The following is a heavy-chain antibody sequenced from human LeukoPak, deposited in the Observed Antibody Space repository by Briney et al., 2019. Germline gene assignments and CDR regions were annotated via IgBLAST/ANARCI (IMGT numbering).Heavy chain of an antibody. CDR2: FLFTGTT. CDR1: NGAVKNYY. CDR3: ATLVYSGSRYHFDT. J-gene: IGHJ4*02. Sequence: SETLSLTCSVSNGAVKNYYWTWIRQPPGQGLEWIGNFLFTGTTTYKASLDSRLIISVDKSKNTVSLKLFSVTAADTAVYYCATLVYSGSRYHFDTWGQGTLVTVSS. D-gene: IGHD1-26*01. V-gene: IGHV4-59*02.